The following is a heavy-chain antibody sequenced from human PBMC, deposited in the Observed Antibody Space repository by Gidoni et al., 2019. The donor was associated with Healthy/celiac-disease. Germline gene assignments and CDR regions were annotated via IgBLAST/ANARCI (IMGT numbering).Heavy chain of an antibody. D-gene: IGHD3-3*01. CDR2: IDPSDSYT. J-gene: IGHJ6*03. CDR3: ARAYYDFWSGYSTDYYMDV. Sequence: EVPLLHSGAEVKKHGESLRISCTGSGYSFTSYWISWVRQMPGKGLGWMGRIDPSDSYTNDSPSYQGHVTISADKSINTAYLQWSSLKASDTAMYYCARAYYDFWSGYSTDYYMDVWGKGTTVTVSS. CDR1: GYSFTSYW. V-gene: IGHV5-10-1*01.